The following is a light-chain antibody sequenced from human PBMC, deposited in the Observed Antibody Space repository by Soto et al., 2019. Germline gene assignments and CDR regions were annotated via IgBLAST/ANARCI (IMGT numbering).Light chain of an antibody. V-gene: IGKV1-9*01. J-gene: IGKJ4*01. CDR1: LGISGY. CDR3: QQLDRYPFT. CDR2: SAS. Sequence: DIQLTQSPSFLSASVGDRVTMTCRASLGISGYLAWYQRKPGKVPRLLIYSASSLQSGVPSRFSGSGSGTEFTLTISSLQPEDFASYYCQQLDRYPFTFGGGTKVEI.